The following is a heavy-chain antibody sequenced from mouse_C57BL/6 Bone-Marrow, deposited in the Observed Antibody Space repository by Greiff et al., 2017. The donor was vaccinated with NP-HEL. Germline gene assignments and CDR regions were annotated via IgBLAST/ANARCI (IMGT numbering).Heavy chain of an antibody. Sequence: EVQVVESGGDLVKPGGSLKLSCAASGFTFSSYGMSWVRQTPDKRLEWVATISSGGSYTYYHASVKGRFPISRDNAKNTLYLQMSSLTSEDTAMNYCAVVGYYAAGLAYWGQGTLVTVSA. D-gene: IGHD2-3*01. V-gene: IGHV5-6*01. CDR3: AVVGYYAAGLAY. CDR2: ISSGGSYT. J-gene: IGHJ3*01. CDR1: GFTFSSYG.